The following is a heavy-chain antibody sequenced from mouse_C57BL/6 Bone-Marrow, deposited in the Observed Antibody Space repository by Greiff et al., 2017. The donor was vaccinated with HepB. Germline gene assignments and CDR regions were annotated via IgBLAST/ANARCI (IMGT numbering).Heavy chain of an antibody. V-gene: IGHV5-4*03. CDR1: GFTFSSYA. CDR3: ARAAYYSNYEAWFAY. Sequence: EVMLVESGGGLVKPGGSLKLSCAASGFTFSSYAMSWVRQTPEKRLEWVATISDGGSYTYYPDNVKGRFTISRDNAKNNLYLQMSHLKSEDTAMYYCARAAYYSNYEAWFAYWGQGTLVTVSA. J-gene: IGHJ3*01. CDR2: ISDGGSYT. D-gene: IGHD2-5*01.